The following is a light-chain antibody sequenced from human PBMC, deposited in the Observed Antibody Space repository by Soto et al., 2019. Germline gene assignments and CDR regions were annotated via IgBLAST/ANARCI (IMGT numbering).Light chain of an antibody. V-gene: IGKV3-20*01. Sequence: EIVLMQSPGTLSLSPGERAALSCRASQTLRRTYIAWYQQKPGQAPRVLIYGASKRATGIPDRFSGSGSGTDFSLTISRLEPEDFAVYYCHQYDNAPQTYGQGTKVDIK. CDR1: QTLRRTY. CDR3: HQYDNAPQT. CDR2: GAS. J-gene: IGKJ2*01.